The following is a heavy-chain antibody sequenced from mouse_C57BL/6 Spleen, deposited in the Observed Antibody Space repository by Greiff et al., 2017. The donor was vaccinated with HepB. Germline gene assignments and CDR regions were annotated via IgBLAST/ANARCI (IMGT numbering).Heavy chain of an antibody. J-gene: IGHJ3*01. Sequence: QVQLQQPGAELVKPGASVKLSCKASGYTFPSYWMHWVKQRPGQGLEWIGMIHPNSGSTNYNEKFKSKATLTVDKSSSTAYMQLSSLTSEDSAVYYCASSIYDGYSEGSAYWGQGTLVTVS. CDR1: GYTFPSYW. CDR2: IHPNSGST. CDR3: ASSIYDGYSEGSAY. D-gene: IGHD2-3*01. V-gene: IGHV1-64*01.